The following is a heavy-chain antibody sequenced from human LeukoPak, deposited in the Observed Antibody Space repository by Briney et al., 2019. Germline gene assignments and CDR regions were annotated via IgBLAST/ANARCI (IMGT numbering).Heavy chain of an antibody. V-gene: IGHV3-23*01. CDR2: ISGSGGST. CDR3: AKRRLRWSVPDAFDI. J-gene: IGHJ3*02. Sequence: PGGSLRLSCAASGFTFSSYAMSWVRQAPGKELEWVSAISGSGGSTYYADSVKGRFTISRDNSKNTLYLQMNSLRAEDTAVYYCAKRRLRWSVPDAFDIWGQGTMVTVSS. CDR1: GFTFSSYA. D-gene: IGHD4-17*01.